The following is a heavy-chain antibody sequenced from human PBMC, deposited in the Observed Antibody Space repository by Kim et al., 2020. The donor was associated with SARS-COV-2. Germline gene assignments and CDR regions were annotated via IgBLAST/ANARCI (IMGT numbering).Heavy chain of an antibody. J-gene: IGHJ4*02. Sequence: GGSLRLSCAASGFTFSSYAMHWVRQAPGKGLEWVAVISYDGSNKYYADSVKGRFTISRDNSKNTLYLQMNSLRAEDTAVYYCARDASVLMVRGVHFDYWGPGTLVTVSS. CDR1: GFTFSSYA. D-gene: IGHD3-10*01. CDR2: ISYDGSNK. V-gene: IGHV3-30*04. CDR3: ARDASVLMVRGVHFDY.